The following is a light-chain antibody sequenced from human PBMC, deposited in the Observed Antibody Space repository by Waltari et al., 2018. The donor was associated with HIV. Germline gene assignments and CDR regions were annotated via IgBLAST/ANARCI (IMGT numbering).Light chain of an antibody. CDR1: QTINNH. V-gene: IGKV1-39*01. CDR3: QHSRA. J-gene: IGKJ1*01. CDR2: AAS. Sequence: DIQMTQSPSSVSASVGARVTITCRASQTINNHLNWYQQRPGKAPKLLIYAASSLQNGVPARFSGSGSGTDFTLTISSLQPEDFTTFFCQHSRAFGQGTKVEIK.